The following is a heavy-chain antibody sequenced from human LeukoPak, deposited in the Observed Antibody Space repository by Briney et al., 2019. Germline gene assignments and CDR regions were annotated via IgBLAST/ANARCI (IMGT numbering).Heavy chain of an antibody. CDR2: IIPILGIA. CDR3: ARDHYYDSSGHKSGFWFDP. D-gene: IGHD3-22*01. Sequence: SVKVSCKASGYTFTSYGISWVRQAPGQGLEWMGRIIPILGIANYAQKFQGRVTITADKSTSTAYMELSSLRSEDTAVYYCARDHYYDSSGHKSGFWFDPWGQGTLVTVSS. J-gene: IGHJ5*02. CDR1: GYTFTSYG. V-gene: IGHV1-69*04.